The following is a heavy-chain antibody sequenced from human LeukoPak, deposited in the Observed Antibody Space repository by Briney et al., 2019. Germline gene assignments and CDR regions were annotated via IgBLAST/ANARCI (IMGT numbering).Heavy chain of an antibody. CDR1: GGSISSYY. CDR2: IYYSGST. D-gene: IGHD4-17*01. J-gene: IGHJ4*02. CDR3: ARYQVDYGLS. Sequence: SSETLSLTCTVSGGSISSYYWNWIRQPPGKGLEWIGYIYYSGSTNYNPSLKSRVTISVDTSKNQFSLKLSSVTAADTAVYYCARYQVDYGLSWGQGTLVTVSS. V-gene: IGHV4-59*01.